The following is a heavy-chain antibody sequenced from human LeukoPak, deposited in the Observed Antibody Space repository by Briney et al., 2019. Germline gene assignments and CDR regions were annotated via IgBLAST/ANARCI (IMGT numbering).Heavy chain of an antibody. CDR2: ISDRTSDT. CDR3: TRVGSSGSVDY. D-gene: IGHD1-1*01. CDR1: GFTFSDYY. J-gene: IGHJ4*02. Sequence: PGGSLRLSCAASGFTFSDYYMSRIRQAPGKGLEWVSYISDRTSDTNYIDSVKGRFTISRDNAKNSLYLQMNSLRAEDTAVYYCTRVGSSGSVDYWGQGTLITVSS. V-gene: IGHV3-11*06.